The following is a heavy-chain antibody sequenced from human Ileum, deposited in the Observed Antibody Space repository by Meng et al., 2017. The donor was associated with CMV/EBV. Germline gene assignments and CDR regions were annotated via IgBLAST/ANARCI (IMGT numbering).Heavy chain of an antibody. J-gene: IGHJ6*02. CDR1: GYSFTSFW. Sequence: GESLKISCKGSGYSFTSFWIGWVRQMPGKGLEWMGIIYPGDSNTRYSPSFQGQVTISADKSISTAYLQWSSLKASDTAMYYCATPVSSGPNYYGMDVWGQGTTVTVSS. V-gene: IGHV5-51*01. D-gene: IGHD6-19*01. CDR3: ATPVSSGPNYYGMDV. CDR2: IYPGDSNT.